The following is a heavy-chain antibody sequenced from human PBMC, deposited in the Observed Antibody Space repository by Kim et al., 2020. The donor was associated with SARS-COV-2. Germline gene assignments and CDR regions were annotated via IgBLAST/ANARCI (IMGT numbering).Heavy chain of an antibody. Sequence: GGSLRLSCAASGITFSSYAMHWVRQAPGKGLEWVAVISYDGSNKYYADSVKGRFTISRDNSKNTLYLQMNSLRAEDTAVYYCAGYSGSYFSNFDYWGQGTLVTVSS. CDR1: GITFSSYA. J-gene: IGHJ4*02. D-gene: IGHD1-26*01. CDR2: ISYDGSNK. CDR3: AGYSGSYFSNFDY. V-gene: IGHV3-30*04.